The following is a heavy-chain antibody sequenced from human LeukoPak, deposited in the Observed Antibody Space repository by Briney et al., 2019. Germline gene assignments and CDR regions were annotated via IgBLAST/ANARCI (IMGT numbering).Heavy chain of an antibody. Sequence: PSETLSLTCTVSGGSISSYYWSWIRQPPGKGLEWIGYIYYSGSTNYNPSLKSRVTISVDTSKNQFSLKLSSVTAADTAVYYCARAIAEGYYYYYGMDVWGQGTTVTVSS. J-gene: IGHJ6*02. CDR1: GGSISSYY. V-gene: IGHV4-59*12. CDR3: ARAIAEGYYYYYGMDV. CDR2: IYYSGST. D-gene: IGHD6-13*01.